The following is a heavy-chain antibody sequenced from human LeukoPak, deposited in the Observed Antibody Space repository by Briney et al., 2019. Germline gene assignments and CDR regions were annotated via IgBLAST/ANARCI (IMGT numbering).Heavy chain of an antibody. V-gene: IGHV3-23*01. CDR3: AKSRSGSANWALRIFDN. J-gene: IGHJ4*02. CDR1: GFSFGSEA. Sequence: GGSLRLSCVVSGFSFGSEAMSWVRQAPGRGLEWVSSISPGGGTTYYADSVKGRFTISRDNSKNTLYVQMNSLRAEDTAIYYCAKSRSGSANWALRIFDNWGQGTLVTVSS. D-gene: IGHD3-10*01. CDR2: ISPGGGTT.